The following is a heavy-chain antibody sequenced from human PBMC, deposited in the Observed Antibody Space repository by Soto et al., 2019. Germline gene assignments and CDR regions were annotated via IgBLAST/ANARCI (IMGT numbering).Heavy chain of an antibody. V-gene: IGHV3-66*01. Sequence: GASLKISCAASGFTVSSTYMSWVRQAPGKGLEWVSVIYSGGSTYYADSVKGRFTISRDNSKNTLYLQMNSLRAEDTAVYYCAREWLAPSRGSYFDYWGQGTLVTVSS. CDR2: IYSGGST. D-gene: IGHD6-19*01. J-gene: IGHJ4*02. CDR1: GFTVSSTY. CDR3: AREWLAPSRGSYFDY.